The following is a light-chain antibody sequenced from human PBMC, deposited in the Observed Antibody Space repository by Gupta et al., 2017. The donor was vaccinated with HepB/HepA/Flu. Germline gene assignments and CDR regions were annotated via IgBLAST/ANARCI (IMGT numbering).Light chain of an antibody. Sequence: QSVLTPPPSASGTPGQSVTIPCSGSGSNIENNNVYWYQQFPGTAPKPLIYRNNLRHSGVPDRVSGSRSGTSASLAISGLRSEDEADYYCATWDDSLTGPVFGGGTKLTVL. CDR1: GSNIENNN. J-gene: IGLJ2*01. V-gene: IGLV1-47*01. CDR3: ATWDDSLTGPV. CDR2: RNN.